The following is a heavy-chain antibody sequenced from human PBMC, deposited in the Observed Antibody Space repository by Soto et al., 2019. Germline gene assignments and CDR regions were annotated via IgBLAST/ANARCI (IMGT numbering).Heavy chain of an antibody. CDR3: ASSLYGSGTYYHDPYYYSGMDV. CDR2: MNPNSGNT. Sequence: ASVKASCKASGDTFPSYDINWVRQSTEQGLEWMGWMNPNSGNTGYAQKFQGRVTMTRNTSISTAYMELSSLRSEDTAVYYCASSLYGSGTYYHDPYYYSGMDVWGQGTTVTVSS. D-gene: IGHD3-10*01. J-gene: IGHJ6*02. V-gene: IGHV1-8*01. CDR1: GDTFPSYD.